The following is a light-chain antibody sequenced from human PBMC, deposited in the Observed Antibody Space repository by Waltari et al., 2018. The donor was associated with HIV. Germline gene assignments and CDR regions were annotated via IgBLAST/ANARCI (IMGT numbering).Light chain of an antibody. CDR2: DNN. J-gene: IGLJ2*01. CDR1: SSNIGNNY. CDR3: GTWDSSLSAVV. Sequence: QSVLTQPPSVSAAPGQKVTISCSGSSSNIGNNYVSWYQQLPGTAPKLLMYDNNKRPSGSPDRFSCCKSGTAATLGNTELQTGDEADYYCGTWDSSLSAVVFGGGTKLTVL. V-gene: IGLV1-51*01.